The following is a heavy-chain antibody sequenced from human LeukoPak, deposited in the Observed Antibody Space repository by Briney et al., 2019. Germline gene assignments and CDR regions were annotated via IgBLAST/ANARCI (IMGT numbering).Heavy chain of an antibody. CDR2: RSKWYN. D-gene: IGHD6-19*01. V-gene: IGHV6-1*01. CDR1: GDSVSSKNGA. CDR3: ARDFGTTGWHTFDY. J-gene: IGHJ4*02. Sequence: SQTLSLTCVVSGDSVSSKNGAWNWIRHYRSKWYNDYAESMEGRMTISQDTSKSQHSLHLNSVTPDDTAVYYCARDFGTTGWHTFDYWGQGTLVTVSS.